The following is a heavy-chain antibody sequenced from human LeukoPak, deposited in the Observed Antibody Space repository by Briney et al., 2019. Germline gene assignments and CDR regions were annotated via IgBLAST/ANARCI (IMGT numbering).Heavy chain of an antibody. CDR2: ISSDSRYI. D-gene: IGHD5-12*01. J-gene: IGHJ4*02. V-gene: IGHV3-21*01. Sequence: GGSLRLSCAASGFTFRTYTMNWVRQAPGKRLEWVSSISSDSRYIYYADSVKGRFTISRDNAQNSLYLQMNSLRVEDTAVYYCARDFRYEGDYWGQGTLVTVSS. CDR1: GFTFRTYT. CDR3: ARDFRYEGDY.